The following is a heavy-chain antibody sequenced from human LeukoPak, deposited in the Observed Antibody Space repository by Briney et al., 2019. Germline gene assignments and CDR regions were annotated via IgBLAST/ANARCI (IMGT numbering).Heavy chain of an antibody. D-gene: IGHD3-22*01. J-gene: IGHJ4*01. Sequence: GGSLRLSCAASGFISSYYPMSWVRQFPGKGLEWVSAVHGENIFYAESVKGRFTISRDDSKNMVYLQMKSLRVEDSAVYYCAKEVHDGSGYTADYWGQGTQVTASS. CDR3: AKEVHDGSGYTADY. CDR1: GFISSYYP. CDR2: VHGENI. V-gene: IGHV3-23*01.